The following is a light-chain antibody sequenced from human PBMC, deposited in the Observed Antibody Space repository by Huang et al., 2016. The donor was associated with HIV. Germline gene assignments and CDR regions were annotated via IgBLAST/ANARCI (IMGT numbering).Light chain of an antibody. J-gene: IGKJ4*01. CDR1: QSIGTY. V-gene: IGKV3-11*01. CDR3: QQRSKWPLT. CDR2: DVS. Sequence: EIVLTQSPVTLSLSPGDRATLSCRASQSIGTYLAWYQQKSGQAPRLLIYDVSNRAAGGPARFIASGYETDFTLTIASLDPDDFAIYHCQQRSKWPLTFGGGTKVEMK.